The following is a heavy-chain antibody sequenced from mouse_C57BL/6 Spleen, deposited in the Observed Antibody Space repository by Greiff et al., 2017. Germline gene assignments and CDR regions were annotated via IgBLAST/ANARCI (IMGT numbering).Heavy chain of an antibody. CDR3: ARYNYGSSFRAMDY. J-gene: IGHJ4*01. CDR1: GYTFTSYG. Sequence: QVQLQQSGAELARPGASVKLSCKASGYTFTSYGISWVKQRTGQGLEWIGEIYPRSGNTYYNEKFKGKATLTADKSSSTAYMELRSLTSEDSAVYFCARYNYGSSFRAMDYWGQGTSVTVSS. CDR2: IYPRSGNT. D-gene: IGHD1-1*01. V-gene: IGHV1-81*01.